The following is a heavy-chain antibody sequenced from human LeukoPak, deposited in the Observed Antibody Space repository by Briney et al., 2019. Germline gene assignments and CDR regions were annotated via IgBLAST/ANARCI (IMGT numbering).Heavy chain of an antibody. J-gene: IGHJ6*03. CDR1: GGSISSSSYY. CDR3: ARQREAYYYYMDV. V-gene: IGHV4-39*01. D-gene: IGHD1-26*01. Sequence: SETLSLTCTVSGGSISSSSYYWGWIRQPPGKGLESIGSIYYSGSTYYNPSLKSRVTISVDTSKNQFSLKLSSVTAADTAVYYCARQREAYYYYMDVWGKGTTVTVSS. CDR2: IYYSGST.